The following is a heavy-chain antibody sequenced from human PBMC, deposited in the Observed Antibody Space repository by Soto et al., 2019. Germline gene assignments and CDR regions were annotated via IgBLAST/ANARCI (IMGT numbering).Heavy chain of an antibody. D-gene: IGHD2-2*01. CDR1: GFTFSSYA. CDR2: ISYDGSNK. J-gene: IGHJ4*02. CDR3: AREEWYQLPADY. Sequence: QVQLVESGGGVVQPGRSLRLSCAASGFTFSSYAMHWVRQAPGKGLEWVAVISYDGSNKYYADSVKGRFTISRDNSKNTLYLQMNSPRAEDTAVYYCAREEWYQLPADYWGQGTLVTVSS. V-gene: IGHV3-30-3*01.